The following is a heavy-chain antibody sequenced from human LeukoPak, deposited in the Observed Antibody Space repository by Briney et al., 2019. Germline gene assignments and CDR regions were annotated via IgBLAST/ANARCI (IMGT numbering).Heavy chain of an antibody. CDR3: ARWGVSGYCSGGSCYGDFDY. J-gene: IGHJ4*02. CDR2: IYHSGST. CDR1: GYSISSGYY. V-gene: IGHV4-38-2*02. Sequence: SETLSLTCTVSGYSISSGYYWGWIRQPPGKGLEWIGSIYHSGSTYYNPSLKSRVTISVDTSKNQFSLKLSSVTAADTAVYYCARWGVSGYCSGGSCYGDFDYWGQGTLVTVSS. D-gene: IGHD2-15*01.